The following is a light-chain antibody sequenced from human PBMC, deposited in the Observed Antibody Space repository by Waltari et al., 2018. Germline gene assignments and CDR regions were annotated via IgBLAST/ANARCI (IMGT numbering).Light chain of an antibody. CDR3: AAWDDSLNGYV. V-gene: IGLV1-44*01. Sequence: QSVLTQPPSASGTPGQRVTISCSGSSSNIGSNPVNWYQQLPGTAPKPLIYSNNQRPSGVPDRFSGSKSGTSASLAISGLQSEDEADYYWAAWDDSLNGYVFGTGTKVTVL. CDR1: SSNIGSNP. CDR2: SNN. J-gene: IGLJ1*01.